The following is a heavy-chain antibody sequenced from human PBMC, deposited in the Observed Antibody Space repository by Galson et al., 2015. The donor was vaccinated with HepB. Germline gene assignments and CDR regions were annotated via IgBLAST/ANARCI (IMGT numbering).Heavy chain of an antibody. V-gene: IGHV4-4*07. Sequence: LSLTCTVSRGSNNAYYWSWIRQSPGKGLEWIGRISTTGNTKYNPSLEGRVIMSGDSSKNQLSLKLSSATAADTGIYYCARDRPNVWGYYSYYYMDVWGKGITVTISS. CDR2: ISTTGNT. D-gene: IGHD3-16*01. CDR3: ARDRPNVWGYYSYYYMDV. J-gene: IGHJ6*03. CDR1: RGSNNAYY.